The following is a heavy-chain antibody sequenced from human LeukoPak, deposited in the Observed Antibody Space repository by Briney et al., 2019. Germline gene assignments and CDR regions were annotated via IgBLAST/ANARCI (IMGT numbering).Heavy chain of an antibody. CDR3: ARWRSSTPIYYYMDV. J-gene: IGHJ6*03. D-gene: IGHD2-2*01. V-gene: IGHV4-34*01. CDR2: INHSGST. Sequence: SETLSLTCAVYGGSFSGYYWSWIRQPPGKGLEWIGEINHSGSTNYNPSLKSRVTISVDTSKNQFSLKLSSVTAADTAVCYCARWRSSTPIYYYMDVWGKGTTVTVSS. CDR1: GGSFSGYY.